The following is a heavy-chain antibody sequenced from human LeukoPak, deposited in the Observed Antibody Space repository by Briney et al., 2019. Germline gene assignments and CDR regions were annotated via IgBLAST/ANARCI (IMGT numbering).Heavy chain of an antibody. CDR1: GFTFSSYS. CDR3: ARGTIAAAENDY. D-gene: IGHD6-13*01. CDR2: ISSSSSYI. V-gene: IGHV3-21*01. Sequence: GGSLRLSCAASGFTFSSYSMNWVRQAPGKGLEWVSSISSSSSYIYYADSVKGRFTISRDNAKNSLYLQMNSLRAEDTAVYYCARGTIAAAENDYWGQGTLVTVSP. J-gene: IGHJ4*02.